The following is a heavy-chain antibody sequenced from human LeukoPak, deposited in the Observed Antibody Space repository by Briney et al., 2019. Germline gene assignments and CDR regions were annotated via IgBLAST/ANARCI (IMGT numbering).Heavy chain of an antibody. CDR2: INSDGSST. CDR1: GFTFSSYW. D-gene: IGHD2-2*01. CDR3: AKDSYALGAHWFDP. J-gene: IGHJ5*02. V-gene: IGHV3-74*01. Sequence: PGGSLRLSCAASGFTFSSYWMHWVRQAPGKGLVWVSRINSDGSSTSYVDSVKGRFTISRDNAENTLYLQMSSLRAEDTAVYYCAKDSYALGAHWFDPWGQGTLVTVSS.